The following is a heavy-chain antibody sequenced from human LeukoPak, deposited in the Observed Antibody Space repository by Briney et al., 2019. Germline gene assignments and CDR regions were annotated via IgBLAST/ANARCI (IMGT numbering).Heavy chain of an antibody. J-gene: IGHJ4*02. V-gene: IGHV1-69*06. CDR1: GGTFSSYA. CDR3: ASRASLNYVDY. Sequence: SVTVSCKASGGTFSSYAISWVRQAPGQGLEWMGGIIPIFGTANYAQKFQGRVTITADKSTSTAYMELSRLRSDDTAVYYCASRASLNYVDYWGQGTLVTVSS. CDR2: IIPIFGTA.